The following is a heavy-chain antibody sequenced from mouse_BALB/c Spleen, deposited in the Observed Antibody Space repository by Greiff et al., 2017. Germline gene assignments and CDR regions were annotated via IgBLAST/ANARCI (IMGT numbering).Heavy chain of an antibody. V-gene: IGHV14-3*02. CDR2: IDPANGNT. CDR3: ARSYDGYPSWFAY. J-gene: IGHJ3*01. Sequence: EVQLQQSGAELVKPGASVKLSCTASGFNIKDTYMHWVKQRPEQGLEWIGRIDPANGNTKYDPKFQGKATITADTSSNTAYLQLSSLTSEDTAVYYCARSYDGYPSWFAYWGQGTLFTVSA. CDR1: GFNIKDTY. D-gene: IGHD2-3*01.